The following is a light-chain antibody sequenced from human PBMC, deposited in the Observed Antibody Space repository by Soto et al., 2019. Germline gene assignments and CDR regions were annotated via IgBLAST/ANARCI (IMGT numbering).Light chain of an antibody. CDR3: QQTYGALTWT. CDR2: AAS. CDR1: QSISIY. Sequence: DIQMTQSPSSLSASVGDRVTITCRAGQSISIYLNWYQQKPGKAPKLLIYAASSLQSGVPSRFSGSGSGTDFTLTISSLQPEDVATYYCQQTYGALTWTFGQGTKVEV. V-gene: IGKV1-39*01. J-gene: IGKJ1*01.